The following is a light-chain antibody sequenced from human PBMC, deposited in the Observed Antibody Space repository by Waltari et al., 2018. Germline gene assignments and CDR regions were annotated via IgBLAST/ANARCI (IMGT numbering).Light chain of an antibody. CDR1: QSVLYSSNNKNY. CDR2: WAF. Sequence: DIVMTQSPDSLAVSLGERATINCQSSQSVLYSSNNKNYLAWYQQKPGQPPKLLIYWAFTRESGVPDRFSGSGSGTDFTLTISSLQAEDVAVYYCQQYYSTPRTFGQGTKVEIK. V-gene: IGKV4-1*01. CDR3: QQYYSTPRT. J-gene: IGKJ1*01.